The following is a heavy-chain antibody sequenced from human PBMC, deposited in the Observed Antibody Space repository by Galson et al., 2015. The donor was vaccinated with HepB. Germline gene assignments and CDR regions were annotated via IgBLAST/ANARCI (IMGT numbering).Heavy chain of an antibody. CDR1: GFTFSNYW. J-gene: IGHJ4*02. V-gene: IGHV3-7*01. CDR2: IKLEGSEE. CDR3: ARERCTSNSCFHDY. Sequence: SLRLSCAASGFTFSNYWMSWVRQAPGKGLEWVANIKLEGSEEHYVDSVKGRFTISRDNAKKSLYLQMNSLRVEDTAVYYCARERCTSNSCFHDYWGQGTLVTVSS. D-gene: IGHD2-2*01.